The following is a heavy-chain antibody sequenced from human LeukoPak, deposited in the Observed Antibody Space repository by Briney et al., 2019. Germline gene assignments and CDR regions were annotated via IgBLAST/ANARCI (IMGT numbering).Heavy chain of an antibody. V-gene: IGHV3-21*01. CDR2: ISSSSSYI. J-gene: IGHJ4*02. D-gene: IGHD2-2*01. CDR1: GFTFSSYD. CDR3: ARAPPYCSSTSCTSDY. Sequence: GGSLRLSCAASGFTFSSYDMHWVRQAPGKGLEWVSSISSSSSYIYYADSVKGRFTISRDNAKNSLYLQMNSLRAEDTAVYYCARAPPYCSSTSCTSDYWGQGTLVTVSS.